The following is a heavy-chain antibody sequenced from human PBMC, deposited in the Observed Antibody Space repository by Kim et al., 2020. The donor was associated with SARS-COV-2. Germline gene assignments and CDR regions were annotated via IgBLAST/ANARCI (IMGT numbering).Heavy chain of an antibody. CDR2: INTNTGNP. D-gene: IGHD3-10*01. CDR1: GYTFTSYV. CDR3: ARGTPMVRGIITPPYYYGMDV. Sequence: ASVKVSCKASGYTFTSYVMKWVRQAPGQGLEWMGCINTNTGNPTYAQGFTGRFVFSLDTSVSTAYLQISSLKAEDTAVYYCARGTPMVRGIITPPYYYGMDVWGQGTTVTVSS. V-gene: IGHV7-4-1*02. J-gene: IGHJ6*02.